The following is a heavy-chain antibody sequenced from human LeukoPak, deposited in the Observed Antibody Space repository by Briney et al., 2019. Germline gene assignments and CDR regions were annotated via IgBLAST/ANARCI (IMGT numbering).Heavy chain of an antibody. CDR1: GYTFTSYG. CDR2: ISAYNGNT. J-gene: IGHJ4*02. D-gene: IGHD3-3*01. CDR3: ARRRRDGDFGVAFFDY. V-gene: IGHV1-18*01. Sequence: GASVKVSCKASGYTFTSYGISWVRQAPGQGLEWMGWISAYNGNTNYAQKLQGRVTMTTDTSTSTAYMELRSLRSDDTAVYYCARRRRDGDFGVAFFDYWGQGTLVTVSS.